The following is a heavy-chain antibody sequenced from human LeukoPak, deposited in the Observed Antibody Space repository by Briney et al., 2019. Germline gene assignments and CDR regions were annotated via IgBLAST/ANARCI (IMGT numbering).Heavy chain of an antibody. D-gene: IGHD4-17*01. CDR1: GFTFSSHW. CDR2: IKQDGSEK. Sequence: GGSLRLSCAASGFTFSSHWMSWVRQAPGKGLEWVANIKQDGSEKYYVDSVKGRFTISRDNAKNSLYLQMNSLRAEDTAVYYCARVAGAPGDAFDIWGQGTMVTVSS. J-gene: IGHJ3*02. CDR3: ARVAGAPGDAFDI. V-gene: IGHV3-7*03.